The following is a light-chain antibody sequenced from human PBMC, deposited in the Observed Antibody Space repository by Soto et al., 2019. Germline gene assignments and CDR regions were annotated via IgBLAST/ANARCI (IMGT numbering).Light chain of an antibody. V-gene: IGLV2-8*01. CDR2: DVN. CDR3: SSYAGGNNWV. Sequence: HSVLTQPPSASGSPGQSLTISCTGTSSDVGAHNYVSWYQQNPGKAPKLMLYDVNKRPSGVPDRFSGSKSGNTASLTVSGLQAEDEADYYCSSYAGGNNWVFGGGTKVTVL. CDR1: SSDVGAHNY. J-gene: IGLJ3*02.